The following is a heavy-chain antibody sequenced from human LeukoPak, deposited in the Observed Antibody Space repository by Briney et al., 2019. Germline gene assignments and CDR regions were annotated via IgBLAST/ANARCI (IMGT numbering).Heavy chain of an antibody. CDR1: GGSISNSY. V-gene: IGHV4-59*01. CDR3: ARDRVRGSSNPFFDY. D-gene: IGHD1-26*01. J-gene: IGHJ4*02. CDR2: VYSSGST. Sequence: PSETLSLTCTLSGGSISNSYWSWIRQPPGKGLEWIGYVYSSGSTSYNPSLRSRVTISVDTSKNQFSLKLSSVTAADTAVYYCARDRVRGSSNPFFDYWGQGTLVTVSS.